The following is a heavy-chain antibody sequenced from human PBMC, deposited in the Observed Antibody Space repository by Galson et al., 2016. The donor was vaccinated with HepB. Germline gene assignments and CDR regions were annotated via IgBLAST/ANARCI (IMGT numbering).Heavy chain of an antibody. V-gene: IGHV5-10-1*01. CDR2: IDPAGSYA. D-gene: IGHD2/OR15-2a*01. Sequence: QSGAEVTKPGESLRISCKVSGYNFITYWISWVRHMPGSGLEWMGRIDPAGSYANYGPSFQGHVTFSADRSSNTAYLEWRSLKASDTAMYFCARPNTLGGFDFWGQGTMVTVSS. CDR1: GYNFITYW. CDR3: ARPNTLGGFDF. J-gene: IGHJ3*01.